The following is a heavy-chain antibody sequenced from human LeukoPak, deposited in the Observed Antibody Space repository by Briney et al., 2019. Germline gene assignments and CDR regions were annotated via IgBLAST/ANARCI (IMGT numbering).Heavy chain of an antibody. J-gene: IGHJ3*02. D-gene: IGHD5-18*01. V-gene: IGHV1-2*02. CDR3: ARCAWIQLWAGAFDI. CDR2: INPNSGGT. Sequence: ASVRVSCKASGYTFTIYYMHWVRQAPGQGLEWMGIINPNSGGTNYAQKFQGRVTMTRDTSISTAYMELSRLRSDDTAVYYCARCAWIQLWAGAFDIWGQGTMVTVSS. CDR1: GYTFTIYY.